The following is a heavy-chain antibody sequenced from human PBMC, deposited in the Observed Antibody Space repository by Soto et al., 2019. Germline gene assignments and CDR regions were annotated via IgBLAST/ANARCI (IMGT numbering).Heavy chain of an antibody. Sequence: ASVKVSCKASGYTFTSYAMHWVRQAPGQRLEWMGWINANNGNTKYSQKFQGRVTITRNTSISTAYMELSSLRSEDTAVYYCARSRYTSGWRTPPFDYWGQGTLVTVSS. V-gene: IGHV1-3*01. D-gene: IGHD6-19*01. CDR2: INANNGNT. J-gene: IGHJ4*02. CDR1: GYTFTSYA. CDR3: ARSRYTSGWRTPPFDY.